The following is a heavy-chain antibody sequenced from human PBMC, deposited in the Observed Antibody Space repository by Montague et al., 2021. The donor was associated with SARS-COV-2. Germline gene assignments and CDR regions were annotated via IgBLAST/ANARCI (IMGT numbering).Heavy chain of an antibody. J-gene: IGHJ6*02. CDR2: IWCDGSNK. Sequence: SLRLSCAASGFTFSSYGMHWVRQAPGKGLEWVVVIWCDGSNKYYADSVKGRFTVSRDNSKNTLSLQMNSLRAEDTAVYYCAREGNGHWGLDVWGRGTPVTVSS. D-gene: IGHD7-27*01. CDR3: AREGNGHWGLDV. V-gene: IGHV3-33*01. CDR1: GFTFSSYG.